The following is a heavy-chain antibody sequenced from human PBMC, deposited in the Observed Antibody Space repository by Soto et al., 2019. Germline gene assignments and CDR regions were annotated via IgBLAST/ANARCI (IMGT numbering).Heavy chain of an antibody. J-gene: IGHJ4*02. Sequence: PSETLSLTCTVSGGSISRGGYYWSWISQHPGKGLEWIGYIYYSGSTYYNPSLKSRVTISVDTSKNQFSLKLSSVTAADTAVYYCAGSVAGSRFVGRRFDYWGQGTLVTVSS. CDR3: AGSVAGSRFVGRRFDY. CDR1: GGSISRGGYY. CDR2: IYYSGST. V-gene: IGHV4-31*03. D-gene: IGHD6-19*01.